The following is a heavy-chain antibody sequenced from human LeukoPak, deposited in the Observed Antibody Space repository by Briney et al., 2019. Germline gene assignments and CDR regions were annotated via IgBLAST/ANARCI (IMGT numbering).Heavy chain of an antibody. CDR3: AKDHYWSIDY. CDR1: GFDFSSNW. V-gene: IGHV3-74*01. CDR2: IKGDGIST. J-gene: IGHJ4*02. Sequence: GGSLRLSCAASGFDFSSNWMHWVRRAPGQGLVWVSRIKGDGISTNYADSVKGRFTISRDIAKNTLYLQMNSLRAEDTGVYYCAKDHYWSIDYWGRGTLVTVSS. D-gene: IGHD3-3*01.